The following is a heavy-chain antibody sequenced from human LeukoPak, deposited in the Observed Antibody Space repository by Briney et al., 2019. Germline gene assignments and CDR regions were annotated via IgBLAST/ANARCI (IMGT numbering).Heavy chain of an antibody. CDR2: INHSGST. D-gene: IGHD6-19*01. Sequence: SETLSLTCAVYGGSFSGYYWSWIRRPPGKGLEWIGEINHSGSTNYNPSLKSRVTISVDTSKNQFSLKLSSVTAADTAVYYCARAGIAVAGTDYWGQGTLVTVSS. CDR3: ARAGIAVAGTDY. V-gene: IGHV4-34*01. J-gene: IGHJ4*02. CDR1: GGSFSGYY.